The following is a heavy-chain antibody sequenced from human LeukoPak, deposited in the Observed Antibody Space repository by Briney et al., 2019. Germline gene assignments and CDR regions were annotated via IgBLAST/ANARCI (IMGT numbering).Heavy chain of an antibody. V-gene: IGHV4-59*03. Sequence: SETLSLTCTVSGGSISSHYWSWIRQPAGKGLEWIGYIYYSGSTNYNPSLKSRVTISVDTSKTQFSLKLSSVTAADTAVYYCARGRAGYFDYWGQGTLVTVSS. D-gene: IGHD3-10*01. J-gene: IGHJ4*02. CDR3: ARGRAGYFDY. CDR2: IYYSGST. CDR1: GGSISSHY.